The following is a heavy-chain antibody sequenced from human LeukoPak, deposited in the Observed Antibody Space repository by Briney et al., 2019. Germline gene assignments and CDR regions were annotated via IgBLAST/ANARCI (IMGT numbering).Heavy chain of an antibody. V-gene: IGHV4-30-4*01. J-gene: IGHJ4*02. Sequence: SQTLSLTCTVSGGSISSGDYYWSWIRQPPGKGLEWIGYIYYSGSTYYNPSLKSRVTISVDTSKNQFSLKLSSVTAADTAVYYCASLAVAGLSEGYWGQGTLVIVSS. CDR1: GGSISSGDYY. CDR2: IYYSGST. CDR3: ASLAVAGLSEGY. D-gene: IGHD6-19*01.